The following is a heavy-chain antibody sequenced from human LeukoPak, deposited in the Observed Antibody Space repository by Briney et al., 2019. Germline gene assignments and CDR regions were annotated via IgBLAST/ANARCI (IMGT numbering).Heavy chain of an antibody. D-gene: IGHD1-1*01. J-gene: IGHJ4*02. CDR2: MNPNNGNT. V-gene: IGHV1-8*02. CDR3: ARDQDWNDRGGLDY. Sequence: ASVKVSCKASGYTFTAMVSAGCDRPLEGLEWMGWMNPNNGNTGYAQKFQGRVTMTRDTSITTAYMDLSSLTSDDTAVYYCARDQDWNDRGGLDYWGQGTLVIVSS. CDR1: GYTFTAMV.